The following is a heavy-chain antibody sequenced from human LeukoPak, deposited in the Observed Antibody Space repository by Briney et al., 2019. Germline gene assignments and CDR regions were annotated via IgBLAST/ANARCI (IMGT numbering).Heavy chain of an antibody. J-gene: IGHJ3*02. D-gene: IGHD3-10*01. V-gene: IGHV3-23*01. CDR1: GFTFSSYA. CDR2: ISASGGST. Sequence: PGGSLRLSCAASGFTFSSYAMSWVRQAPGKGLEWASIISASGGSTYYADSVKGRFTISRDNSKNTLYLQMNSLRAEDTAVYYCAKSITLVRGVTRTSDAFDIWGQGTMVTASS. CDR3: AKSITLVRGVTRTSDAFDI.